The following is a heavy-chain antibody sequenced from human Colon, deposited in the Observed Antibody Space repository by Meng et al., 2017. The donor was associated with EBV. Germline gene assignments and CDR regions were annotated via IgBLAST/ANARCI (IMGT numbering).Heavy chain of an antibody. CDR1: GVSSSSNIR. V-gene: IGHV4-4*03. Sequence: AQREQSGPAMVKPPGPLSPTCGVSGVSSSSNIRWTWVGQPPGKGLEWIGDIDDSGSTNYNPSLNSRISISLDKSKNHFSLKVNSVTAADTAVYYCARGKQDAWELLAYWGQGALVTVSS. D-gene: IGHD1-26*01. CDR3: ARGKQDAWELLAY. CDR2: IDDSGST. J-gene: IGHJ4*02.